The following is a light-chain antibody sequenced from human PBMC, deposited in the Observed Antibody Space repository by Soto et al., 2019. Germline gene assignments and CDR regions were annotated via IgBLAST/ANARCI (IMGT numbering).Light chain of an antibody. CDR1: SIEIGGYDY. V-gene: IGLV2-14*03. CDR3: SSYTSSSTPYVI. CDR2: EVS. Sequence: QSALTQPASVSGSPGQSITISCTGTSIEIGGYDYVSWYQQHPGKAPKLIIYEVSNRPSGVSNRFSGSKSANTASLTISGLQAEDEADYYCSSYTSSSTPYVIFGGGTKLTVL. J-gene: IGLJ2*01.